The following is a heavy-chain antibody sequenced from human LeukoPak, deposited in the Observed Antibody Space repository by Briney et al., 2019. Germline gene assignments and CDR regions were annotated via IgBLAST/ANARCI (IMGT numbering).Heavy chain of an antibody. CDR2: INPNSGGT. Sequence: ASVKVSCKASGYTFTGYYMHWVRQAPGQGLEWMGWINPNSGGTNYAQKFQGRVTMTRDTSISTAYMELSRLRSDDTAVYYCARDWGYCSGGSCYLYWFDPWGQGTLVTVSS. V-gene: IGHV1-2*02. D-gene: IGHD2-15*01. CDR1: GYTFTGYY. J-gene: IGHJ5*02. CDR3: ARDWGYCSGGSCYLYWFDP.